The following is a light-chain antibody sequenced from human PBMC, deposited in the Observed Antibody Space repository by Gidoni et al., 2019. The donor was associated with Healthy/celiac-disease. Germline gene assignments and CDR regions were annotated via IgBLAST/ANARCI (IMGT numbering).Light chain of an antibody. CDR3: QQYYSTPPLT. V-gene: IGKV4-1*01. J-gene: IGKJ4*01. Sequence: DIVMTQSPDSLAVSLDERATINCKSSQSVLYSSNNKNYLAWYQQKQGQPPKLLIYWASTRESGVPDRFSGSGSGTDFTLTISSLQAEDVAVYYCQQYYSTPPLTFGGGTKVEIK. CDR1: QSVLYSSNNKNY. CDR2: WAS.